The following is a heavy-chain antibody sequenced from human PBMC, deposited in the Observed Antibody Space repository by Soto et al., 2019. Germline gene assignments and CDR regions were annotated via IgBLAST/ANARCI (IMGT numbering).Heavy chain of an antibody. Sequence: QVQLQQWGAGLLKPSETLSLTCAVYGGSFSGYYWSWIRQPPGKGLEWIGEINHSGSTNYNPSLKSRVTISVDTSKNQFSLKLSSVTAADTAVYYCARGIAAAGTDAFDIWGQGTMVTVSS. CDR1: GGSFSGYY. J-gene: IGHJ3*02. V-gene: IGHV4-34*01. CDR2: INHSGST. D-gene: IGHD6-13*01. CDR3: ARGIAAAGTDAFDI.